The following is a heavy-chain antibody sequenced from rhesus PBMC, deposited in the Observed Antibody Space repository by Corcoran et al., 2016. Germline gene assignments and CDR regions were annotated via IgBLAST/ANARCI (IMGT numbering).Heavy chain of an antibody. Sequence: QVQLQESGPGLVKPSETLSLTCAVSGGSFSSYWWVWIRPPPGKGLEWIGRIDGSSGITKHKPAHKSRDTISRETTKNQVSLKLSSVTAADTAVYYCARNRGDLYSNYGNSLDVWGRGVLVTVSS. CDR1: GGSFSSYW. J-gene: IGHJ5-2*02. D-gene: IGHD4-23*01. CDR2: IDGSSGIT. V-gene: IGHV4-160*01. CDR3: ARNRGDLYSNYGNSLDV.